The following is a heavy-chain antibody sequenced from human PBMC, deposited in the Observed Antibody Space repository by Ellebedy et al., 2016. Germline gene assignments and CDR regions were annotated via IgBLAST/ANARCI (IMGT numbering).Heavy chain of an antibody. D-gene: IGHD2-2*01. CDR2: ISSSSSYI. V-gene: IGHV3-21*01. J-gene: IGHJ6*03. Sequence: GESLKISXAASGFTFSSYSMNWVRQAPGKGLEWVSSISSSSSYIYYADSVKGRFTISRDNAKNSLYLQMNSLRAEDTAVYYCAREERIVVVPAAINDYYYYYMDVWGKGTTVTVSS. CDR1: GFTFSSYS. CDR3: AREERIVVVPAAINDYYYYYMDV.